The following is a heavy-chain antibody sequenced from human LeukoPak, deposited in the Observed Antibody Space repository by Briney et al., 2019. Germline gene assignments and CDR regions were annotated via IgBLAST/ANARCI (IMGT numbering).Heavy chain of an antibody. D-gene: IGHD5-24*01. CDR3: ARHRDGYNL. J-gene: IGHJ4*02. V-gene: IGHV4-59*08. CDR2: IYYSGST. Sequence: SETLSLTCTVSGGSISSYYWSWIRQPPGKGLEWIGYIYYSGSTRYNPSLKSRVTTSVDTSKNQLSLKLSSVTAADTAVYYCARHRDGYNLWGQGTLVTVSS. CDR1: GGSISSYY.